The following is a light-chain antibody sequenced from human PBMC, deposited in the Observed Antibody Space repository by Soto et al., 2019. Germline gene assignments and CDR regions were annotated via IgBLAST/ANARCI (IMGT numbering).Light chain of an antibody. V-gene: IGKV2-28*01. CDR1: QSLLHSNGYNY. Sequence: DIVMTQSPLSLPVTPGEPASISCRSSQSLLHSNGYNYLDLYLQKPGQSPQLLIYLGSNRASWVPDRFSGSGSGTDFTLKISRVEAEDVGVYYCMQALQTPLTFGGGTKVDIK. J-gene: IGKJ4*01. CDR2: LGS. CDR3: MQALQTPLT.